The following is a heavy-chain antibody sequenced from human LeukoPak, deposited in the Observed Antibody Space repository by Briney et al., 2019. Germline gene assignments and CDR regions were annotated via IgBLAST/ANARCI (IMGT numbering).Heavy chain of an antibody. J-gene: IGHJ4*02. V-gene: IGHV4-59*08. Sequence: PSETLSLTCTVSGGSISSYYWSWIRQPPGKGLEWIGYIYYSGSTNYNPSLKSRVTISVDTSKNQFSLKLSSVTAADTAVYCCARLGIAVAGPDYWGQGTLVTVSS. CDR1: GGSISSYY. CDR2: IYYSGST. D-gene: IGHD6-19*01. CDR3: ARLGIAVAGPDY.